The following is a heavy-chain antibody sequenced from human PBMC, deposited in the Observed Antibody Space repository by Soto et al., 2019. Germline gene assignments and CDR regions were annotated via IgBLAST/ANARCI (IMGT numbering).Heavy chain of an antibody. CDR1: GFTFTKYS. J-gene: IGHJ4*02. V-gene: IGHV3-48*02. CDR2: ISYSGETK. Sequence: GGSLRLSCVTCGFTFTKYSMNWVRQAPGKXLEWVSYISYSGETKYYADSLKGRYAISRDDAKNSVYLQMNSLRDEDTAFYYCVRGVVVVVGSTAENFDHWGQGTLVTVSS. CDR3: VRGVVVVVGSTAENFDH. D-gene: IGHD2-15*01.